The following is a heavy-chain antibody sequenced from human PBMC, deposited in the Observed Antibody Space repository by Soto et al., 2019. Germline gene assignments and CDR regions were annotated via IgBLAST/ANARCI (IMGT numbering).Heavy chain of an antibody. CDR3: ARGGGYDSFDY. D-gene: IGHD5-12*01. V-gene: IGHV4-30-2*06. Sequence: SETLSLTCTVSGASISYGGFSWSWIRQSPGKGLEWIGYISHLENTYLHPSFKSRLTMSIDRTGNQFSLKLSSVTAADMAVYYCARGGGYDSFDYWGQGVLVTVSS. J-gene: IGHJ4*02. CDR2: ISHLENT. CDR1: GASISYGGFS.